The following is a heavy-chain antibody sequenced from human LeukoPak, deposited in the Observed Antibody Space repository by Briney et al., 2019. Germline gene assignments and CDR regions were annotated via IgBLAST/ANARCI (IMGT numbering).Heavy chain of an antibody. Sequence: GRCLRLSCAASGFTFSSYWMHWVRQAPGKGLVWVSRINSDGSSTSYADSVKGRFTISRDNAKNTLYLQMNSLKAEDTAVYYCARDKALWFGELSLDYWGQGTLVTVSS. V-gene: IGHV3-74*01. CDR1: GFTFSSYW. J-gene: IGHJ4*02. D-gene: IGHD3-10*01. CDR3: ARDKALWFGELSLDY. CDR2: INSDGSST.